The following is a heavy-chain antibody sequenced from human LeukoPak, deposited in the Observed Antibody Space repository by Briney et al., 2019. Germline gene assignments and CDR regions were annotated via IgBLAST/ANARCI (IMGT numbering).Heavy chain of an antibody. J-gene: IGHJ3*02. V-gene: IGHV3-48*03. CDR2: ISSSGSTI. CDR1: GFTFSSYE. CDR3: ARDLRTITVAGIGVFDI. D-gene: IGHD6-19*01. Sequence: GGSLRLSCAASGFTFSSYEMNWVRQAPGKGLEWVSYISSSGSTIYYADSVKGRFTISRDNAKNSLYLQMNSLRAEDTAVYYCARDLRTITVAGIGVFDIWGQGTMVTVSS.